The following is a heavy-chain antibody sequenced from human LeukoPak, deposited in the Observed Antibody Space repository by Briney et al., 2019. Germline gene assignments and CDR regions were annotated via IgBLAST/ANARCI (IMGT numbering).Heavy chain of an antibody. CDR1: GFTFSSFW. CDR2: IKQDGSDK. D-gene: IGHD1-7*01. Sequence: GGSLRLSCAASGFTFSSFWMNWVRQAPGKGLEWVASIKQDGSDKYYVGSVRGRFTISRDNARNSLFLQMDSLGVVDTAVYYCARAPYDWKYMPFHYWGQGTPVTVSS. CDR3: ARAPYDWKYMPFHY. V-gene: IGHV3-7*04. J-gene: IGHJ4*02.